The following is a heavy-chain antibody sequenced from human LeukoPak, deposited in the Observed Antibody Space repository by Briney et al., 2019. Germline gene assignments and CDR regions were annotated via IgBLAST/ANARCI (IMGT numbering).Heavy chain of an antibody. J-gene: IGHJ6*03. CDR2: INPSGGST. D-gene: IGHD6-6*01. V-gene: IGHV1-46*01. Sequence: ASVKVSCKASGGTFSSYAISWVRQAPGQGLEWMGIINPSGGSTSYAQKFQGRVTMTRDMSTSTVYMELSSLRSEDTAVYYCASSGIAAHCHYYMDVWGKGTTVTVSS. CDR1: GGTFSSYA. CDR3: ASSGIAAHCHYYMDV.